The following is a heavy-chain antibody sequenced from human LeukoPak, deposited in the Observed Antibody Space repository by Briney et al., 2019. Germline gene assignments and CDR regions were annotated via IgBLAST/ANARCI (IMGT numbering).Heavy chain of an antibody. D-gene: IGHD4/OR15-4a*01. Sequence: SETLSLTCTVSGGSISSSSYYWGWIRQPPGKGLEWIGYIYHSGSTYYNPSLKSRVTISVDRSKNQFSLKLSSVTAADTAVYFCARDGATGVLDHWGLGTLVTVSS. CDR1: GGSISSSSYY. CDR2: IYHSGST. V-gene: IGHV4-39*07. CDR3: ARDGATGVLDH. J-gene: IGHJ4*02.